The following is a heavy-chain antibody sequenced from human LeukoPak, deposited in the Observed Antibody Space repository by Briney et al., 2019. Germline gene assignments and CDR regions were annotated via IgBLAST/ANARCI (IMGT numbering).Heavy chain of an antibody. CDR2: INQDGSEK. D-gene: IGHD1-26*01. CDR3: ARAGDVGATDY. V-gene: IGHV3-7*01. J-gene: IGHJ4*02. CDR1: GFTFSIYW. Sequence: PGGSLRLSCAPSGFTFSIYWMSWVRQAPGKGLEWVANINQDGSEKYYVDSVKGRFTISRDNAKNSLYLQMNSLRAEDTAIYYCARAGDVGATDYWGQGTLVTVSS.